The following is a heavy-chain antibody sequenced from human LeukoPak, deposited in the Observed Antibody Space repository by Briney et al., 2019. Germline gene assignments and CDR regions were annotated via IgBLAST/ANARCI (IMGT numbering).Heavy chain of an antibody. CDR1: GFTFSDYY. CDR2: ISSSSSRI. J-gene: IGHJ4*02. Sequence: GGSLRLSCEASGFTFSDYYMSWIRQAPGKGLEWLSYISSSSSRIYSADSVKGRFTISRDNSKSTLYLQLNSLTAEDTAVYYCAKIQLWFDYWGQGTLVTVSS. CDR3: AKIQLWFDY. V-gene: IGHV3-11*01. D-gene: IGHD5-18*01.